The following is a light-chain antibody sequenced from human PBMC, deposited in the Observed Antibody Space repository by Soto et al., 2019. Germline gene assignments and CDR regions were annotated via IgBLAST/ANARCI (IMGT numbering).Light chain of an antibody. CDR3: KSYAGSNTDV. J-gene: IGLJ1*01. CDR1: TNDIGVYDF. Sequence: QSALTQPPSASGSPGQSVTISCTGTTNDIGVYDFVSWYQHHPGKAPRLIIYEVVQRPSGVPDRFSGSKSGNTASLTVSGLQAADEADYFCKSYAGSNTDVFGSGTKVTVL. CDR2: EVV. V-gene: IGLV2-8*01.